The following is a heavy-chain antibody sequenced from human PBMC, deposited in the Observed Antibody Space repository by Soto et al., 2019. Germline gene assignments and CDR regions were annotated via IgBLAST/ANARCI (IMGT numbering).Heavy chain of an antibody. J-gene: IGHJ4*02. Sequence: GGSLRLSCSASGFTFSSYAMHWVRQAPGKGLEYVSAICSNGGSTYYADSVKGRFTISRDNSKNTLYFQMSSLRAEDTAVYYCARDKGGAAAGPQAPRTIPQTPFDYWGQGTLVTVSS. D-gene: IGHD6-13*01. CDR2: ICSNGGST. V-gene: IGHV3-64D*08. CDR3: ARDKGGAAAGPQAPRTIPQTPFDY. CDR1: GFTFSSYA.